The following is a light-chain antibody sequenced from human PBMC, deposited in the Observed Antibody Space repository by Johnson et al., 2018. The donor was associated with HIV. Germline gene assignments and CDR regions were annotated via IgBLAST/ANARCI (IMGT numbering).Light chain of an antibody. CDR1: SSNIGNNY. CDR3: GTWDSSLSAYV. J-gene: IGLJ1*01. V-gene: IGLV1-51*02. Sequence: QSVLTQPPSVSAAPGQKVTISCSGSSSNIGNNYVSWYQQLPGTAPKLLIYENNKRPSGTPDRFSGSKSGTSATLGITGLQTGDEADYYCGTWDSSLSAYVVGTGTKVTVL. CDR2: ENN.